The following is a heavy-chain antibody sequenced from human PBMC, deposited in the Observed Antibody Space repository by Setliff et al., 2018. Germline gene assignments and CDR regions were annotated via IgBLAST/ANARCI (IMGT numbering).Heavy chain of an antibody. CDR1: GGSISSYY. CDR3: AREQWLDPPGYYYMDV. D-gene: IGHD6-19*01. J-gene: IGHJ6*03. V-gene: IGHV4-4*07. CDR2: IYICGSA. Sequence: PSETLSLTCTASGGSISSYYWSWIRQPAGKGLEWIGHIYICGSANYNPSLKSRVTMSIDTSKNQFSLKLNSVTAADMAVYYCAREQWLDPPGYYYMDVWAKGTTVTVS.